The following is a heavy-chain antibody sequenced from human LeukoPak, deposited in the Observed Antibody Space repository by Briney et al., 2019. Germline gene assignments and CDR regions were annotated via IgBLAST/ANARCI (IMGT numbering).Heavy chain of an antibody. CDR2: ITAYNGNT. J-gene: IGHJ6*02. V-gene: IGHV1-18*01. D-gene: IGHD3-3*01. Sequence: ASVKVSCKASGHTFINYGIGWVRQAPGQGLEWMGWITAYNGNTNYAQNLQGRVTMTTDTPTSTAYMELRSLRSDDTAVYYCARDLGYLRFLEFAKPSYYYYGMDVWGQGTTVTVSS. CDR3: ARDLGYLRFLEFAKPSYYYYGMDV. CDR1: GHTFINYG.